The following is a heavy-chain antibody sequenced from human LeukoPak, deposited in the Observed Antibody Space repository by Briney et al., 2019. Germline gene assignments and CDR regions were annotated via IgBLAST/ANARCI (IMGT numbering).Heavy chain of an antibody. J-gene: IGHJ4*02. CDR3: TRGQKDFDY. CDR2: IRSKAYGGTT. V-gene: IGHV3-49*04. Sequence: PGGSLRLSCRASGITFGDNGMSWVRQAPGKGLEWVGFIRSKAYGGTTEYAASVKGRFSISREDSKSIAYPQMNSLKTEDTAVYYCTRGQKDFDYWGQGTLVTVSS. CDR1: GITFGDNG.